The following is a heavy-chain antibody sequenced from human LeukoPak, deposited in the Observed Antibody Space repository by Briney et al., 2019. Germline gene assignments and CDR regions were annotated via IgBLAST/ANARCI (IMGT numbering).Heavy chain of an antibody. V-gene: IGHV4-59*01. CDR2: IYYSGST. CDR3: ARVGGSNYYYYGMDV. CDR1: GGSISSYY. D-gene: IGHD3-10*01. Sequence: KPSETLSLTCTVSGGSISSYYWSWIRRPPGKGLEWIGYIYYSGSTNYNPSLKSRVTISVDTSKNQFSLKLSSVTAADTAVYYCARVGGSNYYYYGMDVWGQGTTVTVSS. J-gene: IGHJ6*02.